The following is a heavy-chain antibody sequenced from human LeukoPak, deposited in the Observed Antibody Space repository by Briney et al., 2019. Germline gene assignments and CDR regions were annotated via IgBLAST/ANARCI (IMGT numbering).Heavy chain of an antibody. D-gene: IGHD3-22*01. CDR3: TRVRGGIVVVGDY. CDR1: GFTFSSYA. CDR2: ISGSGGST. Sequence: GGSLRLSCAASGFTFSSYAMSWVRQAPGKGLEWVSAISGSGGSTYYADSVKGRFTISRDNSKNTLYLQMNSLRAEDTAVYYCTRVRGGIVVVGDYWGQGTLVTVSS. V-gene: IGHV3-23*01. J-gene: IGHJ4*02.